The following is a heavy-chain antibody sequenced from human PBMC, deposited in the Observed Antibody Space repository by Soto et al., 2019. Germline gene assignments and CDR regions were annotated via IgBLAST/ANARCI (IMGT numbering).Heavy chain of an antibody. J-gene: IGHJ5*02. Sequence: SETLSLTCTDSGGSVSSGSYYWSWIRQPPGKGLEWIGYIYYSGSTNYNPSLKSRVTISVDTSKNQFSLKLSSVTAADTAVYYCARVGYNWNYVSVDWFDPWGQGTLVTVSS. V-gene: IGHV4-61*01. CDR1: GGSVSSGSYY. CDR3: ARVGYNWNYVSVDWFDP. CDR2: IYYSGST. D-gene: IGHD1-7*01.